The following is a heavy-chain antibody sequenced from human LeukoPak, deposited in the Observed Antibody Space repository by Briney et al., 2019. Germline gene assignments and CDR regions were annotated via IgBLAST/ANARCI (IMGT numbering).Heavy chain of an antibody. CDR1: WFTFHDYY. Sequence: PGGSPRISRAASWFTFHDYYMSLIRQGPRKGLEWLSYINIGGTNTHYADSVKGRFTISRDNAKKSLYLEMNNLRAEDTAVYYCATDGAGFDTWGQGVLVTVSS. J-gene: IGHJ5*02. CDR3: ATDGAGFDT. CDR2: INIGGTNT. V-gene: IGHV3-11*01.